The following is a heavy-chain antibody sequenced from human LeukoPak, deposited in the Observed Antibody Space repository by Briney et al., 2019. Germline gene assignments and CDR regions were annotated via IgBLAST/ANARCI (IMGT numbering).Heavy chain of an antibody. D-gene: IGHD6-13*01. CDR3: ARGTIAAPGTDY. J-gene: IGHJ4*02. Sequence: GGSLRLSCAASGFTFSSYAMHWVRQAPGKGLEWVAVISYDGSNKYCADSVKGRFTISRDNAENSLYLQMNSLRAEDTAMYYCARGTIAAPGTDYWGQGTLVTVSS. CDR1: GFTFSSYA. V-gene: IGHV3-30*04. CDR2: ISYDGSNK.